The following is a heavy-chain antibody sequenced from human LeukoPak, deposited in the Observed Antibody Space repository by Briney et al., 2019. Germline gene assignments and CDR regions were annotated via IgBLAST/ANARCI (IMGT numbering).Heavy chain of an antibody. J-gene: IGHJ4*02. CDR1: GLTFSTSG. CDR3: ATETNGRHYDY. Sequence: GGSLRLSXTASGLTFSTSGFNWVRQAPGKGLECVASIGPTGSDRYHADSIKGRFTISRDNANNFLYLQMNSLRAEDTAVYYCATETNGRHYDYWGQGTLLTVSS. V-gene: IGHV3-21*06. D-gene: IGHD1-14*01. CDR2: IGPTGSDR.